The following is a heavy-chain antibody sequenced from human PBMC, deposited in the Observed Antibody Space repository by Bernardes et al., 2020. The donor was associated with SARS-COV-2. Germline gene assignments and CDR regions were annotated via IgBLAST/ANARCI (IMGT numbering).Heavy chain of an antibody. CDR2: ISSSSSYI. V-gene: IGHV3-21*01. CDR1: GFTFSSYS. D-gene: IGHD1-26*01. J-gene: IGHJ4*02. CDR3: ARGYWSMRELRGGVDY. Sequence: GGSLRLSCAASGFTFSSYSMNWVRQAPGKGLEWVSSISSSSSYIYYADSVKGRFTISRDNAKNSLYLQMNSLRAEDTAVYYCARGYWSMRELRGGVDYWGQGTLVTVSS.